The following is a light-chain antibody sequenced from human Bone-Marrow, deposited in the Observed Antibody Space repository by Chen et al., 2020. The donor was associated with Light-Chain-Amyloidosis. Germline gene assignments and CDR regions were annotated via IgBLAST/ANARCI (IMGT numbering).Light chain of an antibody. CDR1: QTISSNY. CDR3: QQYGTSPLT. CDR2: GSS. J-gene: IGKJ4*01. Sequence: EIVLTQSPGTLSLSPGEGANLSCRASQTISSNYLTWYQQKFGQAPRLLIYGSSSRATGIPDRFTGSVSGTDFTLTINRLEPEYFAMYYCQQYGTSPLTFGGGTKVEIK. V-gene: IGKV3-20*01.